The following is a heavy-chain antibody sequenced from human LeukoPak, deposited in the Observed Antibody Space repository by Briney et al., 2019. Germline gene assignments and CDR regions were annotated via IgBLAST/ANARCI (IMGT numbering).Heavy chain of an antibody. Sequence: PGRSLRLSCAASGFTFSSYAMHWVRQAPGKGLEWVAVLSYDGSNKYYADSVKGRFTISRDNSKNTLYLQMNSLRAEDTAVYYCARNYYGSGHFDYWGQGTLVTVSS. CDR2: LSYDGSNK. V-gene: IGHV3-30*04. CDR3: ARNYYGSGHFDY. J-gene: IGHJ4*02. D-gene: IGHD3-10*01. CDR1: GFTFSSYA.